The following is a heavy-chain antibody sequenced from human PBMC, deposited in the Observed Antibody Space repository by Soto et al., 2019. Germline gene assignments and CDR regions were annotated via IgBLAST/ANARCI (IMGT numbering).Heavy chain of an antibody. CDR2: IYYSGST. Sequence: KPSETLSLTCTVSGGSISSGDYYWSWIRQPPGKGLEWIGYIYYSGSTYYNPSLRSRVTISVDTSKNQFSLKLSSVTAADTAVYYCARVGNLEYSSSSGCSGGSCYSFDYWGQGTLVTVSS. CDR1: GGSISSGDYY. J-gene: IGHJ4*02. CDR3: ARVGNLEYSSSSGCSGGSCYSFDY. D-gene: IGHD2-15*01. V-gene: IGHV4-30-4*01.